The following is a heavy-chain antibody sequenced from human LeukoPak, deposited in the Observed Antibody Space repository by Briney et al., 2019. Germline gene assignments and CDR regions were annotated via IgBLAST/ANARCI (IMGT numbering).Heavy chain of an antibody. Sequence: PGGSLRLSCAASGFTFSSYAMHCVRQAPGKGLEWVAVISYDGSNKYYADSVKGRFTISRDNSKNTLYLQMNSLRAEDTAVYYCARGVSSGWWNGYYFDYWGQGTLVTVSS. V-gene: IGHV3-30-3*01. D-gene: IGHD6-19*01. CDR1: GFTFSSYA. CDR2: ISYDGSNK. CDR3: ARGVSSGWWNGYYFDY. J-gene: IGHJ4*02.